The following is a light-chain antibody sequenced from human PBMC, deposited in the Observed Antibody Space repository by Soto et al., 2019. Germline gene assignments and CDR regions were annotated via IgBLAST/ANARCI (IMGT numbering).Light chain of an antibody. V-gene: IGLV2-14*01. J-gene: IGLJ1*01. CDR3: SSYTSTSTPYV. CDR2: EVS. Sequence: QSALTQPASASGSPGQSITIPCTGTSSDVGGYNYVSWYQQHPGKDPKLMIYEVSNQPSGVSNRFSGSKSGNTASLTIAGLQAEDEADDYCSSYTSTSTPYVFGTGTKVTVL. CDR1: SSDVGGYNY.